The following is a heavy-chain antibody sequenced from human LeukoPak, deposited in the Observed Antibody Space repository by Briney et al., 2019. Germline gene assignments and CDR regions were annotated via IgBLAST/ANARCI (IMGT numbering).Heavy chain of an antibody. CDR2: INWNGGST. V-gene: IGHV3-20*04. D-gene: IGHD5-18*01. Sequence: GGTLRLSCAASGFTFDEYGMSWVRQAPGKGLEWVSGINWNGGSTGYADSVKGRFTISRDNAKNSLYLQMNSLRAEDTALYYCARDISGYSYGDWGQGTLVTVSS. CDR1: GFTFDEYG. CDR3: ARDISGYSYGD. J-gene: IGHJ4*02.